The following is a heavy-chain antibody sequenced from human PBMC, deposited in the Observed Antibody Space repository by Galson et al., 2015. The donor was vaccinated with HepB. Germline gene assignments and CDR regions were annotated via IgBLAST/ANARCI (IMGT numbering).Heavy chain of an antibody. CDR1: GFTFSSYG. CDR3: ARGGDILTGYFSYYYYGMDV. V-gene: IGHV3-33*01. Sequence: SLRLSCAASGFTFSSYGMHWVRQAPGKGLEWVAVIWYDGSNKYYADSVKGRFTISRDNSKNTLYLQMNSLRAEDTAVYYCARGGDILTGYFSYYYYGMDVWGQGTTVTVSS. D-gene: IGHD3-9*01. J-gene: IGHJ6*02. CDR2: IWYDGSNK.